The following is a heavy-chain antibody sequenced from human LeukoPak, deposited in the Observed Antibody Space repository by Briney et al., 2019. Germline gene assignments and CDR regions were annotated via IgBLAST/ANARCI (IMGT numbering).Heavy chain of an antibody. J-gene: IGHJ2*01. V-gene: IGHV3-30*04. CDR1: GFTFSSYA. Sequence: GRSLRLSCAASGFTFSSYAMHWVRQAPGKGLEWVAVISYDGSNKYYADSVKGRFTISRDNAKNTLYLQMNSLRAEDTAVYYCARGGSGTYSNWYFDLWGRGTLVTVSS. CDR2: ISYDGSNK. CDR3: ARGGSGTYSNWYFDL. D-gene: IGHD1-26*01.